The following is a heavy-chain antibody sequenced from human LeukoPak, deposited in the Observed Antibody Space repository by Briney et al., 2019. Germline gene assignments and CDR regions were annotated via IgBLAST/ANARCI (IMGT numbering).Heavy chain of an antibody. CDR2: IYYSGST. Sequence: SETLSLTCTVSGGSISSNYWSWIRQPPGRGLEWIGYIYYSGSTYYNPSLKSRVTISVHTSKSQFSLKLSSVTAADTAVYYCARGYSSSWNYFDYWGQGTLVTVSS. V-gene: IGHV4-59*08. J-gene: IGHJ4*02. D-gene: IGHD6-13*01. CDR3: ARGYSSSWNYFDY. CDR1: GGSISSNY.